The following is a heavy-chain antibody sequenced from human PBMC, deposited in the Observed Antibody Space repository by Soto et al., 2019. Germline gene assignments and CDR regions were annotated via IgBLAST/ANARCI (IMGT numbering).Heavy chain of an antibody. Sequence: SETLSLTCTVSGGSISSSSYYWGWIRQPPGKGLEWIGSIYYSGSTYYNPSLKSRVTISVDTSKNQFSLKLSSVTAADTAVYYCARHVFLGIAARPGYFDYWGQGTLVTVSS. CDR3: ARHVFLGIAARPGYFDY. V-gene: IGHV4-39*01. J-gene: IGHJ4*02. CDR2: IYYSGST. CDR1: GGSISSSSYY. D-gene: IGHD6-6*01.